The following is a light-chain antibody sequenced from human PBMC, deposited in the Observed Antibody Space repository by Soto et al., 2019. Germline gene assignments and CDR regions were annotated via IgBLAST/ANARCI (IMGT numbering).Light chain of an antibody. V-gene: IGKV3-20*01. J-gene: IGKJ1*01. CDR1: QSVSSNF. CDR3: HQYGSSPRT. Sequence: EIVLTQSPGTLSLSPGDRATLSCRASQSVSSNFLAWYQQKPGQAPRLLIYGAYIRATGIPDRFSGSGSGTDFTLTIRRLEPEDFAMYFCHQYGSSPRTFGQGTKGESK. CDR2: GAY.